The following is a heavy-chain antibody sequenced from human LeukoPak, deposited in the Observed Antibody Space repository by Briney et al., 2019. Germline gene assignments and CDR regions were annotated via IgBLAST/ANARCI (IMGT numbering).Heavy chain of an antibody. Sequence: SETLSLTCTVSGGSISSYYWSWIRQPPGKGLEWIGYIYYSGSTNYNPSLKSRVTISVDTSKNQFSLKLSSVTAADTAVYYCARGANYYDSSERVPFDCWGQGTLVTVSS. CDR2: IYYSGST. D-gene: IGHD3-22*01. CDR3: ARGANYYDSSERVPFDC. CDR1: GGSISSYY. V-gene: IGHV4-59*01. J-gene: IGHJ4*02.